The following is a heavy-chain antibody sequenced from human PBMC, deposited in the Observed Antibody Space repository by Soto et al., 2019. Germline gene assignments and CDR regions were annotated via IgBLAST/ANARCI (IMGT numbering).Heavy chain of an antibody. CDR2: ISGSGGST. D-gene: IGHD6-13*01. J-gene: IGHJ4*02. CDR1: GFTFSDYY. V-gene: IGHV3-23*01. CDR3: AKALYSSNPYYFDY. Sequence: GGSLRLSCAASGFTFSDYYMSWVRQAPGKGLEWVSAISGSGGSTYYADSVKGRFTISRDNSKNTLYLQMNSLRAEDTAVYYCAKALYSSNPYYFDYWGQGTLVTVSS.